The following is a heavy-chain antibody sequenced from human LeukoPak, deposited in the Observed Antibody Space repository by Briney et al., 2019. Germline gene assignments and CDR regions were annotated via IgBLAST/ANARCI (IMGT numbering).Heavy chain of an antibody. J-gene: IGHJ4*02. Sequence: ASVNVSCKASGYTFTRYDINWVRQATGQGLEWMGWMNPNSGNTGYAQKFQGRVTMTRNTSISTAYMELSSLRSEDTAVYYCAISGYSYGQYYFDYWGQGTLVTVSS. CDR3: AISGYSYGQYYFDY. V-gene: IGHV1-8*01. CDR2: MNPNSGNT. D-gene: IGHD5-18*01. CDR1: GYTFTRYD.